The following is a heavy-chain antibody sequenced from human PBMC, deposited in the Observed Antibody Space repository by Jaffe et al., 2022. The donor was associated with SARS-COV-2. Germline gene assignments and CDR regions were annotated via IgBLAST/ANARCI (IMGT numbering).Heavy chain of an antibody. V-gene: IGHV4-39*01. D-gene: IGHD6-13*01. Sequence: QLQLQESGPGLVKPSETLSLTCTVSGGSISSSSYYWGWIRQPPGKGLEWIGSIYYSGSTYYNPSLKSRVTISVDTSKNQFSLKLSSVTAADTAVYYCARRAAAAAHNWFDPWGQGTLVTVSS. CDR1: GGSISSSSYY. J-gene: IGHJ5*02. CDR3: ARRAAAAAHNWFDP. CDR2: IYYSGST.